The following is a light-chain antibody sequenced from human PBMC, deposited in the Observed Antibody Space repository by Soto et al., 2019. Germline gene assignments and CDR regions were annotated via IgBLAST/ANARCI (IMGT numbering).Light chain of an antibody. Sequence: EIVLKQSPGTLSLSRGARASLPCRASQSVSNNYLAWYKQKPGQAPRLLIYGASNRATGIPDRFSGTGSGTDFTLTIRRLEPEDFAVDDCQQYGSPGTVGPLTKGDIK. CDR3: QQYGSPGT. CDR1: QSVSNNY. CDR2: GAS. J-gene: IGKJ1*01. V-gene: IGKV3-20*01.